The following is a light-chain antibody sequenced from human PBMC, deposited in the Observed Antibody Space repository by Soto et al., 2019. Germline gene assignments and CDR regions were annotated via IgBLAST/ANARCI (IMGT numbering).Light chain of an antibody. Sequence: DIQMTQSPSSLSASVGDRVTITCRASQSISSYLKWYQQKPGKAPKLLIYAASSLQSGVPSRFSGSGSGTEFTLTISSRQPEDFETYYCQQCNSTPLTFGRGNKVEI. CDR3: QQCNSTPLT. J-gene: IGKJ4*02. CDR1: QSISSY. V-gene: IGKV1-39*01. CDR2: AAS.